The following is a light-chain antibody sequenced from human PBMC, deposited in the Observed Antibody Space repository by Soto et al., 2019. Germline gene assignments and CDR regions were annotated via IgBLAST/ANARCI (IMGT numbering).Light chain of an antibody. CDR3: SAHGGTNPYV. CDR2: DVD. Sequence: SALTQPPSVSGSPGQSVAISCTGTASDIGGYTFVSWYQQHPGKAPKLLIYDVDKRPSGVPDRFSGSKSGNTASLTVSGLQAEDEADYYCSAHGGTNPYVFGTGTKLTVL. V-gene: IGLV2-8*01. J-gene: IGLJ1*01. CDR1: ASDIGGYTF.